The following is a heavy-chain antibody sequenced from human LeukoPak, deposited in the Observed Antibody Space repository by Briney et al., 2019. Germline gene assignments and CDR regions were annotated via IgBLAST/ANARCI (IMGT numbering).Heavy chain of an antibody. CDR1: GFTFSDYY. Sequence: PGGSLRLSCVASGFTFSDYYMSWLRQAPGKGLEWVSYLSPSGTTTYYADSLKGRFTISRDNGKNSLYLQINNVRAEGTAVYYCARETTMRDCWGQGTLVTVSS. J-gene: IGHJ4*02. CDR3: ARETTMRDC. V-gene: IGHV3-11*01. D-gene: IGHD1-1*01. CDR2: LSPSGTTT.